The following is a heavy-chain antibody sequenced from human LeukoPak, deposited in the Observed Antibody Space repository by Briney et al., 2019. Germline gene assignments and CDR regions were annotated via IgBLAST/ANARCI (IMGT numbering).Heavy chain of an antibody. Sequence: PGGSLRLSCAASGFTFSSYSMNWVRQAPGKGLEWVSSISSSSSYIYYADSVKGRFTISRDNSKNTLYLQMNSLRAEDTAVYYCAKGGVVGATNSFDYWGQGTLVTVSS. CDR3: AKGGVVGATNSFDY. V-gene: IGHV3-21*04. D-gene: IGHD1-26*01. J-gene: IGHJ4*02. CDR2: ISSSSSYI. CDR1: GFTFSSYS.